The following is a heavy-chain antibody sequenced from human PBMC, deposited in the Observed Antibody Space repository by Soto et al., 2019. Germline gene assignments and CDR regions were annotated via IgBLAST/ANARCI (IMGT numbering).Heavy chain of an antibody. Sequence: ASVKVSCKVSGYTLTELSMHWVRQAPGKGLEWMGGFDPEDGETIYAQKFQGRVTMTEDTSTDTAYMELSSLRSEDTAVYYCARDSLDIVAIIHPDYYYYYGMDVRGQGTTVTVSS. D-gene: IGHD5-12*01. J-gene: IGHJ6*02. V-gene: IGHV1-24*01. CDR3: ARDSLDIVAIIHPDYYYYYGMDV. CDR1: GYTLTELS. CDR2: FDPEDGET.